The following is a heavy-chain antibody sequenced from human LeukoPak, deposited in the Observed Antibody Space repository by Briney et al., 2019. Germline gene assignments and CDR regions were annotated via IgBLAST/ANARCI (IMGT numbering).Heavy chain of an antibody. D-gene: IGHD6-19*01. CDR1: GYTLTELS. Sequence: ASVKVSCKVSGYTLTELSMHWVRQAPGKGLEWMGGFDPEDGETIYAQKFQGRVTMTEDTSTDTAYMELSSLRSEDTAVYYCATDINSSGWHLHWGQGTLVTVSS. CDR3: ATDINSSGWHLH. CDR2: FDPEDGET. J-gene: IGHJ4*02. V-gene: IGHV1-24*01.